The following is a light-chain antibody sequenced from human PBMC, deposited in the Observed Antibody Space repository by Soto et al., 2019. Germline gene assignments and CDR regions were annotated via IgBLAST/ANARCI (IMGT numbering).Light chain of an antibody. Sequence: IQRTRCPSTLSVYVRDRFTITCRASESISTWLAWYQQKPGKAPKLLIYAASSLQSGVPSRFSGSGSGTEFTLTISSLQSDDFVVYYCQQYNNCSRTFGQGTIVDVK. CDR1: ESISTW. CDR2: AAS. V-gene: IGKV1-5*01. CDR3: QQYNNCSRT. J-gene: IGKJ1*01.